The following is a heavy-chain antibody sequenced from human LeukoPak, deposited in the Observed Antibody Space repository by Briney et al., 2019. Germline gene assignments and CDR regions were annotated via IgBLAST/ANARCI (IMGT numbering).Heavy chain of an antibody. J-gene: IGHJ4*02. CDR1: GFSFSIYS. D-gene: IGHD6-19*01. Sequence: GGSLRLSCRASGFSFSIYSMSWVRQAPGKGLEWVSVIRAEGAATYYADSVKGLFTISRDNSKNMWYLQKNTLNADDTPTYYCLKDGHCRASICGNKIVVAGYLDHWGQGTQVTVSA. V-gene: IGHV3-23*01. CDR3: LKDGHCRASICGNKIVVAGYLDH. CDR2: IRAEGAAT.